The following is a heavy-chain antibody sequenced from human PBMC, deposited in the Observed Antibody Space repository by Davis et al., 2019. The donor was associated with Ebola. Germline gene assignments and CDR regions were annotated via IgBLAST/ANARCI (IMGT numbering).Heavy chain of an antibody. V-gene: IGHV3-23*01. CDR1: VITFSSYA. J-gene: IGHJ4*02. CDR2: ISGSGGNT. D-gene: IGHD6-19*01. CDR3: GRSSSWSRVDD. Sequence: GESLKISCADSVITFSSYAMTWVRQAPGKGLEWVSAISGSGGNTYYADSVKGRFTISRDNSKKTMYLQMNSLRVDDTAVYFCGRSSSWSRVDDWGQGTLVTVSS.